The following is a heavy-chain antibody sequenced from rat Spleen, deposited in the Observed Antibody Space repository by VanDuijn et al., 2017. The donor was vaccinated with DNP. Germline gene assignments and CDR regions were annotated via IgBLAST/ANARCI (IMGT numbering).Heavy chain of an antibody. CDR2: ISYDGSRI. J-gene: IGHJ2*01. V-gene: IGHV5-7*01. CDR1: GFTFGDYA. D-gene: IGHD1-12*02. Sequence: EVQLVESGGGLVQPGRSLKLSCAASGFTFGDYAMAWVRQAPKKGLDWVATISYDGSRIYYGDSVKGRFTISRDDAKNTLYLQMDSLRSEDTATYYCTRHPVGGSYYFDYWGQGVMVTVSS. CDR3: TRHPVGGSYYFDY.